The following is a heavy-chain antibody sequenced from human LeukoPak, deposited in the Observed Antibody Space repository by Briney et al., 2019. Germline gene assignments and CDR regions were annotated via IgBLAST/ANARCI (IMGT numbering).Heavy chain of an antibody. CDR1: GYIFTSYW. V-gene: IGHV5-51*01. D-gene: IGHD3-10*01. J-gene: IGHJ6*03. CDR2: IYPGDSDT. CDR3: ARHGGEYTYGSGYHSYYYMDV. Sequence: GESLKISCKGSGYIFTSYWIGWVRQVPGKGLEWMGLIYPGDSDTRYSPSFRGQVTISADKSISTAYLQWSILKASDTAMYYCARHGGEYTYGSGYHSYYYMDVWGKGTMVTVSS.